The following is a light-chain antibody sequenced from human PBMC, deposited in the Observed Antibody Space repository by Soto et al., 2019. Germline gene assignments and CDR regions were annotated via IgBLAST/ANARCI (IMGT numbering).Light chain of an antibody. CDR3: SANTSSTLYG. V-gene: IGLV2-14*01. J-gene: IGLJ1*01. CDR1: SSDDGGYNY. Sequence: QSVLPQPDPVSGTPGQPLTISCTGTSSDDGGYNYVSWYQQHPDKAPKLLRYEVSKRPSGVSNRFSGSKSANTAALTISGLQAEDEAGYYCSANTSSTLYGFGTGSKGTVL. CDR2: EVS.